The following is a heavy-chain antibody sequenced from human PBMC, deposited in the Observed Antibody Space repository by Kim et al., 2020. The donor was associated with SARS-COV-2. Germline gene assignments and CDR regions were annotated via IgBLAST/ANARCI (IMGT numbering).Heavy chain of an antibody. D-gene: IGHD3-22*01. CDR3: AKVLYYYDSSGRTLDY. V-gene: IGHV3-23*01. Sequence: SVKGRFTISRDNSKNTLYLQMNSLRAEDTAVYYCAKVLYYYDSSGRTLDYWGQGTLVTVSS. J-gene: IGHJ4*02.